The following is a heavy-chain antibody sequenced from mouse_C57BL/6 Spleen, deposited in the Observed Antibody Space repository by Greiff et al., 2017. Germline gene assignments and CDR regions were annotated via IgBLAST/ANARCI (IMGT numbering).Heavy chain of an antibody. CDR3: ARGNDYPDY. CDR2: IYPGDGDT. D-gene: IGHD2-4*01. Sequence: QVQLQQSGPELVKPGASVKISCKASGYAFSSSWMNWVRQRPGKGLEWIGRIYPGDGDTNYNGKFKGKATLTADKSSSTAYMQLSSLTSEDSAVYFCARGNDYPDYWGQGTTLTVSS. V-gene: IGHV1-82*01. CDR1: GYAFSSSW. J-gene: IGHJ2*01.